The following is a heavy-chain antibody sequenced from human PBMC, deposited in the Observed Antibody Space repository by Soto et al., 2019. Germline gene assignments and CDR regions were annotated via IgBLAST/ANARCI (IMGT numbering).Heavy chain of an antibody. CDR1: GYTFTTYG. J-gene: IGHJ4*02. Sequence: QVQLVQSGAEVKKPGASVKVSCKAFGYTFTTYGITWVRQAPGQGLEWMGWINPYNHNTYYAQKIQGRLTMTTDTSTSTAYMELRSLRSDGSAIYYCARAEKWVTGNMGGYWGQGTVVTVSS. D-gene: IGHD1-20*01. CDR2: INPYNHNT. CDR3: ARAEKWVTGNMGGY. V-gene: IGHV1-18*04.